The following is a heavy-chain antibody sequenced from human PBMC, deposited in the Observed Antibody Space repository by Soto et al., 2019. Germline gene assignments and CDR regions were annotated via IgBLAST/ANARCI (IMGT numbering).Heavy chain of an antibody. CDR3: SDTGGH. V-gene: IGHV1-8*01. Sequence: GASVKVSCKASGHSLNKYDINWVRQAPGQGLEWMGWVNPNSGETGFAQKFQGRITMTRNTSINTVYMELRSLRSDDTAVYFCSDTGGHWGQGTLVTVSS. CDR1: GHSLNKYD. D-gene: IGHD2-2*02. CDR2: VNPNSGET. J-gene: IGHJ4*02.